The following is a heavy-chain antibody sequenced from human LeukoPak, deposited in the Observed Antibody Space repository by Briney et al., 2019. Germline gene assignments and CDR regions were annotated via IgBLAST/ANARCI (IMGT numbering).Heavy chain of an antibody. CDR2: ISGSAGST. J-gene: IGHJ4*02. Sequence: GGSLRLSCAASGFTFSSYAMSWVRQAPGKGPEWVSAISGSAGSTYYADSVKGRFTISRDNSKNTLYLQMNSLRAEDTAVYYCAKELGNIAARRPETAYWGQGTLVTVSS. D-gene: IGHD6-6*01. V-gene: IGHV3-23*01. CDR3: AKELGNIAARRPETAY. CDR1: GFTFSSYA.